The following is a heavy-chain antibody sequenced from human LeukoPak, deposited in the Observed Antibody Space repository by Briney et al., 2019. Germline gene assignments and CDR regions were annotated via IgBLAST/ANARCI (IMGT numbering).Heavy chain of an antibody. D-gene: IGHD1-26*01. CDR2: ISYDGSNK. CDR3: AKDREGATGY. V-gene: IGHV3-30*04. CDR1: GFTFSSYA. Sequence: PGRSLRLSCSASGFTFSSYAIHWVRQAPGKGLEWVAVISYDGSNKYYADSVKGRFTISRDNSKNTLYLQLNSLRPEDTAVYYCAKDREGATGYWGQGTLVTVSS. J-gene: IGHJ4*02.